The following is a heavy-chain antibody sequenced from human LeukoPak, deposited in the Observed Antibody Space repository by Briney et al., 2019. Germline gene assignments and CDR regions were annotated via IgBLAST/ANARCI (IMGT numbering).Heavy chain of an antibody. Sequence: PSETLSLTCAVYGGSFSGYYWSWIRQPPGKGLELIGEINHSGSTNYNPSLKSRVTISVDTSKNQFSLKLSSVTAADTAVYYCARGTAMVMGVYWGQGTLVTVSS. CDR3: ARGTAMVMGVY. CDR2: INHSGST. D-gene: IGHD5-18*01. V-gene: IGHV4-34*01. CDR1: GGSFSGYY. J-gene: IGHJ4*02.